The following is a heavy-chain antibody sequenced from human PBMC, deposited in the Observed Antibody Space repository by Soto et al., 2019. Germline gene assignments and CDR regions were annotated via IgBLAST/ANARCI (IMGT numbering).Heavy chain of an antibody. CDR1: GFTFRNHA. CDR3: ARDGQQLAPYSMDV. CDR2: IWFDGSNK. D-gene: IGHD6-13*01. V-gene: IGHV3-33*01. Sequence: GGSLRLSCAVSGFTFRNHAMHWVRQAPGKGLEWVAQIWFDGSNKYLAEPVKGRFTVSRDNSQNILYLQMNSLRADDTGVYYCARDGQQLAPYSMDVWGQGTTVTVSS. J-gene: IGHJ6*02.